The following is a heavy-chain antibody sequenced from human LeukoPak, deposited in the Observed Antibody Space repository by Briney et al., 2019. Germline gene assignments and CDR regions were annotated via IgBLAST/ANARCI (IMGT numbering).Heavy chain of an antibody. CDR2: IYYSGST. D-gene: IGHD3-10*01. Sequence: SETLSLTCTVSGGSISSSSYYWGWIRQPPGKGLEWIGSIYYSGSTYYNPSLKSRVTISVDTSKNQFSPKLSSVTAADTAVYYCVRHGRYYGSGSRRFSAQFDYWGQGTLVTVSS. CDR1: GGSISSSSYY. V-gene: IGHV4-39*01. CDR3: VRHGRYYGSGSRRFSAQFDY. J-gene: IGHJ4*02.